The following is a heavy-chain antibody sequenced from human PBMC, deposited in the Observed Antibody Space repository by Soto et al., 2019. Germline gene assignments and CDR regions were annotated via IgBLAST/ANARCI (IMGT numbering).Heavy chain of an antibody. CDR1: GYAFSSYD. CDR2: LNANSGDT. Sequence: ASVKVSCKASGYAFSSYDINWVRQATGQGLEWMGWLNANSGDTGYAQKFQGRVTMTRGTSTSTAYIELRSLTSDDTAVYYCARDARGDEAPMDYWGQGTLVTVSS. CDR3: ARDARGDEAPMDY. J-gene: IGHJ4*02. V-gene: IGHV1-8*01. D-gene: IGHD3-10*01.